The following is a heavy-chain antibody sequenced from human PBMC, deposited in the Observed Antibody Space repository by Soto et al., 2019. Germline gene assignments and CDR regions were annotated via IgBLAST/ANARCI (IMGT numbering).Heavy chain of an antibody. D-gene: IGHD2-21*02. CDR2: ISGSGGST. J-gene: IGHJ5*02. V-gene: IGHV3-23*01. CDR3: ARASGGHSGWGHWSDP. CDR1: GFTFSSYA. Sequence: GGSLRLSCAASGFTFSSYAMSWVRQAPGKGLEWVSAISGSGGSTYYADSVKGRFTISRDNSKNTLYLQMNSLRAEDTAVYYCARASGGHSGWGHWSDPWGQGTLVPVSS.